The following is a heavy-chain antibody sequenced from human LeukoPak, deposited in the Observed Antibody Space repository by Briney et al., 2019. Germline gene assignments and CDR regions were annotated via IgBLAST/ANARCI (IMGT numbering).Heavy chain of an antibody. J-gene: IGHJ5*02. V-gene: IGHV3-21*01. D-gene: IGHD3-9*01. Sequence: GGSLRLSCAASGFTFSSYSMNWVRQAPGKGLEWVSSISSSSSYIYYADSVKGRFTITRDNAKSSLYLQMNSLRAEDTVVYYCAEIQILTGLYSPRVALYNWFDPWGQGTLV. CDR1: GFTFSSYS. CDR2: ISSSSSYI. CDR3: AEIQILTGLYSPRVALYNWFDP.